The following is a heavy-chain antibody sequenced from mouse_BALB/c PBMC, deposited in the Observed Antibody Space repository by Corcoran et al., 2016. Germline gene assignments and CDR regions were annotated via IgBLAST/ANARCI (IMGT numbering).Heavy chain of an antibody. CDR2: INSDGSAI. V-gene: IGHV11-2*02. Sequence: EVQLLETGGGLVQPGGSRGLSCEGSGFTFSGFWMSWVRQTPGKTLEWIGDINSDGSAINYAPSIKDRFTIFRDNDKSTLYLQMSNVRSEDTATYFCMRGGYVHYWGQGTTLTVSS. J-gene: IGHJ2*01. D-gene: IGHD1-2*01. CDR3: MRGGYVHY. CDR1: GFTFSGFW.